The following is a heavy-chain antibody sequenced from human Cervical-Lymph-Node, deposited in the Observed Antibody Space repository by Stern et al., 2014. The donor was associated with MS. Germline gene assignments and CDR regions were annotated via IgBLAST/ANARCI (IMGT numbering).Heavy chain of an antibody. CDR1: GYRFTSHY. CDR2: INPRDGST. J-gene: IGHJ4*02. CDR3: AGGHTFDY. Sequence: QVQLMQSGTEVKKPGASVKVSCKTSGYRFTSHYMHWVRQAPGKGLEWMGIINPRDGSTSYAQKFQGRVTMTRDTSTTTIYMELGSLRSEDTAVYYCAGGHTFDYWGQGTLVTVSS. V-gene: IGHV1-46*01.